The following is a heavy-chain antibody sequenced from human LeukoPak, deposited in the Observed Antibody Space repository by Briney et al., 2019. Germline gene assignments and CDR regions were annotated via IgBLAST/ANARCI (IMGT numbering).Heavy chain of an antibody. CDR2: ISTYNGNT. J-gene: IGHJ6*02. CDR1: GYTFTSYG. CDR3: ARDPGYSSGWTHSYYGMDV. D-gene: IGHD6-19*01. V-gene: IGHV1-18*01. Sequence: ASVKVSCKASGYTFTSYGISWVRQAPGQGLQWMGWISTYNGNTNYAQKLQGRVTMTTDTSTGTAYMELRSLRSDDTAVYYCARDPGYSSGWTHSYYGMDVWGQGTTVTVPS.